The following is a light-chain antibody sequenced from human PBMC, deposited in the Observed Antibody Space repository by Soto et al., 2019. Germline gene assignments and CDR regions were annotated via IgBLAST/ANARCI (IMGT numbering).Light chain of an antibody. Sequence: EIVLTQSPGTLSLSPGERATLSCRASQSVSSSYLAWYQQKPGQAPRLLIYGASSRATGIPDRFSGSGSGTDFTLTINRLEPEDFAVYYCQQYGSSPALTFGGGTKVEI. CDR1: QSVSSSY. CDR3: QQYGSSPALT. J-gene: IGKJ4*01. CDR2: GAS. V-gene: IGKV3-20*01.